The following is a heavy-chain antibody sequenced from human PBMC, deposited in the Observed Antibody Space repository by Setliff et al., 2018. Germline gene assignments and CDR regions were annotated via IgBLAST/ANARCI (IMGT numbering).Heavy chain of an antibody. CDR3: ATRLGDF. J-gene: IGHJ4*02. Sequence: PGGSLRLSCAASGFTFSDAWMNWVRQAPGQGLEWVGRIKSKADGGTADFAAPVKGRFTISRDDSKNTMSLQMNSLKTEDTAVYFWATRLGDFWGQGTLVTVSS. CDR2: IKSKADGGTA. V-gene: IGHV3-15*01. CDR1: GFTFSDAW.